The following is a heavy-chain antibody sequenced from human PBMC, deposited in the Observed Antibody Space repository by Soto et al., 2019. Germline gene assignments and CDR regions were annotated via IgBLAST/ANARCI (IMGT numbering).Heavy chain of an antibody. J-gene: IGHJ5*02. Sequence: QVQLVQAGAEVKKPGASVTVSCKTSGYTFSSFAIHWVRQAPGQSLAWMGWINVGSGDRKYSEKFQDRIIISRDISASTAYLEVSSLRYEDSVVYYCARTSYSFGAAWIHPWGQGTLVTVTS. V-gene: IGHV1-3*01. CDR3: ARTSYSFGAAWIHP. CDR2: INVGSGDR. D-gene: IGHD1-26*01. CDR1: GYTFSSFA.